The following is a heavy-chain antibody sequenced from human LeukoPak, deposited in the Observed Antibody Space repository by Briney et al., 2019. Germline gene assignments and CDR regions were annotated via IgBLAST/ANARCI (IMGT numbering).Heavy chain of an antibody. Sequence: PGGSLRLSCAASGFTFSNYAIHWVRQAPGKGLEWVAVISYDGSNKYYADSVKGRFTISRDNSKNTLYLQMNSLRAEDTAVYYCARDLQNGGWDSYGLDVWGQGTTVTVSS. CDR1: GFTFSNYA. J-gene: IGHJ6*02. CDR3: ARDLQNGGWDSYGLDV. V-gene: IGHV3-30-3*01. D-gene: IGHD6-19*01. CDR2: ISYDGSNK.